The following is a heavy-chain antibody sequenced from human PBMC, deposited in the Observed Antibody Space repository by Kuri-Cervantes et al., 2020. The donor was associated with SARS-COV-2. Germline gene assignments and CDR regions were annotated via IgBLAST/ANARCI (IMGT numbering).Heavy chain of an antibody. Sequence: GESLKISCAASGFTFDDYGMSWVRQAPGKGLEWVSGINWNGGSTGNADSVKGRFTISRDNAKNSLYLQMNSLRAEDTALYYCASDNSGSYFREGGGFDYWGQGTLVTVSS. J-gene: IGHJ4*02. CDR3: ASDNSGSYFREGGGFDY. CDR2: INWNGGST. CDR1: GFTFDDYG. D-gene: IGHD1-26*01. V-gene: IGHV3-20*04.